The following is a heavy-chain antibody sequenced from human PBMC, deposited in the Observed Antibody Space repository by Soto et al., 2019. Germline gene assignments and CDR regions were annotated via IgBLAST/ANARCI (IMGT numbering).Heavy chain of an antibody. CDR1: GFTFSSYA. D-gene: IGHD6-13*01. CDR3: AKQIIPEWQQLVHDYYYGMDV. Sequence: GGSLRLSCAASGFTFSSYAMSWVRQAPGKGLEWVSAISGSGGSTYYADSVKGRFTISRDNSKNTLYLQMNSLRAEDTAVYYCAKQIIPEWQQLVHDYYYGMDVWGQGTTVTVSS. J-gene: IGHJ6*02. CDR2: ISGSGGST. V-gene: IGHV3-23*01.